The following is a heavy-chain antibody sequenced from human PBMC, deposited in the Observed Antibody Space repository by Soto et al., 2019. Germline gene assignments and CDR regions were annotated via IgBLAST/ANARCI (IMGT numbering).Heavy chain of an antibody. V-gene: IGHV4-61*01. CDR2: VYHTGRT. Sequence: SETLSLTCTVSGGSFKSGSYSWSWIRQPPGKGLEWIGYVYHTGRTSYNPSLKIRVSISMDTSKHQFSLNLDSVTAADTAVYFCARDFAYFDSWGQGTLVTGSS. CDR3: ARDFAYFDS. CDR1: GGSFKSGSYS. J-gene: IGHJ4*02. D-gene: IGHD3-3*01.